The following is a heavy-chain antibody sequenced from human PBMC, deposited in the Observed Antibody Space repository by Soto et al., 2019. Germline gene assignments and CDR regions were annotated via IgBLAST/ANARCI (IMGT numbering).Heavy chain of an antibody. D-gene: IGHD3-10*01. CDR1: GGTFSSYA. J-gene: IGHJ6*02. V-gene: IGHV1-69*01. Sequence: QVQLVQSGAEVKKPGSSVKVSCKASGGTFSSYAISWVRQAPGQGLEWMGGIIPIFGTANYAQKFQGRVTITADESTSTAYMELSSLRSEDTAVYYCARDPLYYYGSGSRYYYGMDVWGQGTTVTVSS. CDR2: IIPIFGTA. CDR3: ARDPLYYYGSGSRYYYGMDV.